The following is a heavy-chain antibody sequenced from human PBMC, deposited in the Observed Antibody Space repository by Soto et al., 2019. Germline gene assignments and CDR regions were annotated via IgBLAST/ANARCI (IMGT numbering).Heavy chain of an antibody. CDR3: ARARDYGDTDFDY. Sequence: PSETLSLTCTVSGGSISSYYWSWIRQPPGKGLEWIGYIYYSGSTNYNPSLKSRVTISVDTSKNQFSLKLSSVTAADTAVYYCARARDYGDTDFDYWGQGTLVTVSS. CDR1: GGSISSYY. D-gene: IGHD4-17*01. V-gene: IGHV4-59*01. J-gene: IGHJ4*02. CDR2: IYYSGST.